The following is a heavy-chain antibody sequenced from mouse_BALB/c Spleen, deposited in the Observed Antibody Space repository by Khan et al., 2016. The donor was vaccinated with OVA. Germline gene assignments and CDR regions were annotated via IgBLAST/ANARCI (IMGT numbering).Heavy chain of an antibody. J-gene: IGHJ1*01. CDR3: AGRKNWDFDV. V-gene: IGHV9-2-1*01. CDR2: INTETGEP. CDR1: GYTFTDYS. Sequence: QIQLVQSGPELKRPGETVKISCMASGYTFTDYSMHWVKQAPGKGLKWMGWINTETGEPTYADDFKGRFAFSLDTSASTAYLQINNLKNEDTATNFCAGRKNWDFDVWGAGTTVTVSS.